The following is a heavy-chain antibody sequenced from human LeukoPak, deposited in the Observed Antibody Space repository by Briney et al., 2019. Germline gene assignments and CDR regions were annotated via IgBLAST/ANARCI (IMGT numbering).Heavy chain of an antibody. CDR3: ARASQGLSSYFDL. Sequence: PGRSLRLSCAASGFTFSSYGMHWVRQAPGKGLEWVAIISYDGSNKYYADSVKGRFTISRDNAKNSLYLQMNSLRAEDTAVYYCARASQGLSSYFDLWGRGTLVTVSS. J-gene: IGHJ2*01. CDR1: GFTFSSYG. D-gene: IGHD2-2*01. V-gene: IGHV3-30*03. CDR2: ISYDGSNK.